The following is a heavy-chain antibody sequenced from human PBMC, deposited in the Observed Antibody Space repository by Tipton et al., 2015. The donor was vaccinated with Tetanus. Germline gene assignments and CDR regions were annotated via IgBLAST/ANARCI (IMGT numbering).Heavy chain of an antibody. J-gene: IGHJ4*02. CDR2: INPSGGA. V-gene: IGHV4-34*01. Sequence: AGLVKPSETLSLTCTVSGDSVSGYYWSWIRQPPGKGLEWIGEINPSGGASYNPSLKSRVTISVDTSKNQFSLKLTSVTAADTAVYYCARPVKQWLVPVDSWGQGTLVTVSS. CDR1: GDSVSGYY. CDR3: ARPVKQWLVPVDS. D-gene: IGHD6-19*01.